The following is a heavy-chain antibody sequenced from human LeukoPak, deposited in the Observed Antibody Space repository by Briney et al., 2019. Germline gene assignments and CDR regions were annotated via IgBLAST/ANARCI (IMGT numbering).Heavy chain of an antibody. Sequence: GGSLRLSCAASGFTFSSYAMSWVRQAPGKGLEWVPAISGSGGSTYYADSVKGRFTISRDNSKNTLYLQMNSLRAEDTAVYYCARYYGSGSYTIYYYYGMDVWGQGTTVTVSS. CDR3: ARYYGSGSYTIYYYYGMDV. J-gene: IGHJ6*02. V-gene: IGHV3-23*01. D-gene: IGHD3-10*01. CDR2: ISGSGGST. CDR1: GFTFSSYA.